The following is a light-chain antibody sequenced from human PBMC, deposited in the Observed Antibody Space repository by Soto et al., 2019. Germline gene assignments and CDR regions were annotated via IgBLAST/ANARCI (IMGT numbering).Light chain of an antibody. V-gene: IGLV1-40*01. CDR1: SSNIGAHYD. J-gene: IGLJ1*01. CDR2: VNT. Sequence: QAVVTQPPSVSGAPGQRVTISCTGSSSNIGAHYDVHWYQQLPGTAPKLLIYVNTNRPSGVPDRFSASKSGTSASLAITGLQADDEADYYCQSYDSSLSGYVFGTGTKVTVL. CDR3: QSYDSSLSGYV.